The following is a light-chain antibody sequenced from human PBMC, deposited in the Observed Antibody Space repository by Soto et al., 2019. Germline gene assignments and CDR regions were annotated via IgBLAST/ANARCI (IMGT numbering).Light chain of an antibody. CDR3: KQYKEWPPFT. J-gene: IGKJ5*01. V-gene: IGKV3-20*01. CDR1: QSVSSIY. Sequence: EIVLTQSPGTLSLSPGERATLSCRASQSVSSIYLAWYQQKPGQAPSLLIYATSSRATGIPDRFSGSGSGTDFSLTISRLEPEDFAVYYCKQYKEWPPFTFGQGTRLEIK. CDR2: ATS.